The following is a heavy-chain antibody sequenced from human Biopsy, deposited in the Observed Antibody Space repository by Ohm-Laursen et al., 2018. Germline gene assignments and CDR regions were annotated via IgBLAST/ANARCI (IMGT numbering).Heavy chain of an antibody. CDR3: AREYPEGDV. CDR1: GGIFSRYV. J-gene: IGHJ6*02. V-gene: IGHV1-69*04. CDR2: IIPLLGIT. D-gene: IGHD2-2*02. Sequence: GSSVQVSCNASGGIFSRYVMSWVRQAPGQGLEWMGRIIPLLGITNYAERFQGRVTISVDRSTSTAYMELSSLKSEDTAVYYCAREYPEGDVWGQGTSVTVSS.